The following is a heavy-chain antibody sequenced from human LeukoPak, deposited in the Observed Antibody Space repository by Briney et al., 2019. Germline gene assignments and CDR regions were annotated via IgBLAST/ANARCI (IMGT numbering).Heavy chain of an antibody. J-gene: IGHJ4*02. CDR1: GGSFSGYY. V-gene: IGHV4-59*06. Sequence: PSETLSLTCAVYGGSFSGYYWSWIRQPPGKGLEWIGYIFYSGSTYYNPSLKSRVTISVDTSKNQFSLKLSSVTAADTAVYYCALYDSGSYTFDYWGQGTLVTVSS. CDR3: ALYDSGSYTFDY. CDR2: IFYSGST. D-gene: IGHD3-22*01.